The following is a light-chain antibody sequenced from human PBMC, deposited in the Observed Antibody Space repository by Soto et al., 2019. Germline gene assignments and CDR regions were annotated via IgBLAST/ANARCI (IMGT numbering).Light chain of an antibody. CDR2: GAF. CDR3: QQYGASLPLT. J-gene: IGKJ4*01. Sequence: EIVLTQSPGTLSLSPGERATLSCRASQSVSSSYLGWYQQKPGQAPRLLIYGAFNRATGIPDRFSGSGSGTDFPLTISRLEPEDFAVYYCQQYGASLPLTFGGGTKVEIK. V-gene: IGKV3-20*01. CDR1: QSVSSSY.